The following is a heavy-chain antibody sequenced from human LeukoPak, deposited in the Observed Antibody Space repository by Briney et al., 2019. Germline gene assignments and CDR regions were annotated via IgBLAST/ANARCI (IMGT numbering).Heavy chain of an antibody. J-gene: IGHJ3*02. CDR3: ARERSSYYAFDI. CDR1: GYTSTSFG. V-gene: IGHV1-18*01. Sequence: GASVKVSCKASGYTSTSFGISWVRQAPGQGLEWMGWISAYNGNTNYAQMFQGRVSVTTDSSTSTAYMELRSLRSDDTAVYYCARERSSYYAFDIWGQGTRVTVSS. D-gene: IGHD3-10*01. CDR2: ISAYNGNT.